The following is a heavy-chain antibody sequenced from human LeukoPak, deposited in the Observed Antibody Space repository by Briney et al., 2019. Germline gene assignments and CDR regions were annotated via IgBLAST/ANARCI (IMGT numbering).Heavy chain of an antibody. CDR2: INHSGST. CDR3: ARRFYYVWGSYTQNNWFDP. CDR1: GGSISSYY. D-gene: IGHD3-16*01. Sequence: SETLSLTCTVSGGSISSYYWSWIRQPPGKGLEWIGEINHSGSTNYNPSLKSRVTISVDTSKNQFSLKLSSVTAADTAVYYCARRFYYVWGSYTQNNWFDPWGQGTLVTVSS. V-gene: IGHV4-34*01. J-gene: IGHJ5*02.